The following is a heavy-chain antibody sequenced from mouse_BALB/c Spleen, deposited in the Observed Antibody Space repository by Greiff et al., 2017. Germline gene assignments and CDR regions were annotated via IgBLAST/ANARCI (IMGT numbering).Heavy chain of an antibody. CDR3: AREQTARTHWYFDV. D-gene: IGHD3-2*01. Sequence: EVMLVESGGGLVKPGGSLKLSCAASGFTFSSYAMSWVRQSPEKRLVGFAEISSGGSYTNYPDTVTGRFTISRDNAKNTLYLEMSSLRSEDTAMYYCAREQTARTHWYFDVWGAGTTVTVSS. V-gene: IGHV5-9-4*01. CDR1: GFTFSSYA. J-gene: IGHJ1*01. CDR2: ISSGGSYT.